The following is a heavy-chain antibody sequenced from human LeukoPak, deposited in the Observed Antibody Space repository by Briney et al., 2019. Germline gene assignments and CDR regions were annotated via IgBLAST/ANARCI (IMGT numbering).Heavy chain of an antibody. V-gene: IGHV4-34*01. Sequence: KPSETLSLTCAVSGGSFSGYSWTWIRQPPGKGLEWIGEINQRGITKYNPSFKSRVTISVDTSENQFSLKLTSLTAADTAVYYCAKYGEYSGFDSSHWGQGTLVTVSS. CDR2: INQRGIT. D-gene: IGHD5-12*01. CDR3: AKYGEYSGFDSSH. CDR1: GGSFSGYS. J-gene: IGHJ4*02.